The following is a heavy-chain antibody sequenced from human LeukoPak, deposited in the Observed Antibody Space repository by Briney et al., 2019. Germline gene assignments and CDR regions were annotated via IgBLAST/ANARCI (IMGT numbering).Heavy chain of an antibody. D-gene: IGHD6-13*01. CDR3: VSGHWYHDY. J-gene: IGHJ4*02. CDR2: IKQDGSEK. V-gene: IGHV3-7*01. Sequence: GGSLRLSCAASGFTFSTYWMSWVRQAPGKGLEWVADIKQDGSEKYYVDSVKGRFTISRDNAKNSMYLQMNSLRAEDTAVYYCVSGHWYHDYRGQGTLVTVSS. CDR1: GFTFSTYW.